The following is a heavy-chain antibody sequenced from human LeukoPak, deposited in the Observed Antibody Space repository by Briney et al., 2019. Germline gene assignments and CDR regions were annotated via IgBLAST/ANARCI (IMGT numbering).Heavy chain of an antibody. V-gene: IGHV3-23*01. CDR2: IASGGST. CDR1: GFTFSSYV. Sequence: GGSLRLSCAASGFTFSSYVMSWVRQAPGEGLEWVSTIASGGSTYYAASVKGRFTISRDNSKNMLHLQMKSLRAEDTAVYYCATKGTTATKYFEHWGQGTLVTVSS. CDR3: ATKGTTATKYFEH. J-gene: IGHJ4*02. D-gene: IGHD1-1*01.